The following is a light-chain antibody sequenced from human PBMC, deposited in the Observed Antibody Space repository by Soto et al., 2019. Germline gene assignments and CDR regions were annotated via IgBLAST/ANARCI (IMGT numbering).Light chain of an antibody. Sequence: VMAQSPATLSVSPGETATLSCRASQSVSSKLAWYQQKPGQAPRLLISGASTRATGIPDRFSGSGSGTDFTLTISRLEPEDFAVYYCHQYGSSPWTFGQGTKV. CDR2: GAS. CDR3: HQYGSSPWT. V-gene: IGKV3-20*01. CDR1: QSVSSK. J-gene: IGKJ1*01.